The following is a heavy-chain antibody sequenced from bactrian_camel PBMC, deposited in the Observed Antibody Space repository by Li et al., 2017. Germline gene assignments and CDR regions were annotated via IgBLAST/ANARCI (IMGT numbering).Heavy chain of an antibody. J-gene: IGHJ6*01. CDR3: AARGPYCYTKLSVRDFTY. CDR1: GYTINDYC. Sequence: QLVESGGDSVQVGGSLTLSCRAGGYTINDYCMGWFRDAPGKEREGVARIATGSGNTYYADSVKGRFTISQDNAKNTVYLQMNSLKPEDTAMYYCAARGPYCYTKLSVRDFTYWGQGTQVTVS. CDR2: IATGSGNT. D-gene: IGHD2*01. V-gene: IGHV3S63*01.